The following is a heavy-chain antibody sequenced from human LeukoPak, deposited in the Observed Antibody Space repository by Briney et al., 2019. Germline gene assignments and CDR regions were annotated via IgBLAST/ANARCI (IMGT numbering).Heavy chain of an antibody. Sequence: PGGSLRLSCAASGFMFGSFWMSWVRQAPGKGLEWVAKINQDGSEKHYVDSVKGRFTISRDNAKNSLYLQMNSLRAEDTAVYYCARWGTYSSSWLGAFDIWGQGTMVTVSS. CDR2: INQDGSEK. CDR1: GFMFGSFW. J-gene: IGHJ3*02. V-gene: IGHV3-7*05. CDR3: ARWGTYSSSWLGAFDI. D-gene: IGHD6-13*01.